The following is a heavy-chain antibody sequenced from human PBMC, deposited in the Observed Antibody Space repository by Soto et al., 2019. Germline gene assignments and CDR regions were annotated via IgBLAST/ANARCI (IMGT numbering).Heavy chain of an antibody. D-gene: IGHD3-9*01. CDR1: GFTLSSYA. CDR3: AKDGYFDLSTGTGYFYYGLDV. J-gene: IGHJ6*02. Sequence: XSRRLSCAASGFTLSSYAVTWFRQAPGKGLEWVSVISGNGDTIYYADSVKGRFTISRDNSKNTLFLQMDSLRAEDTAVYFCAKDGYFDLSTGTGYFYYGLDVWGQGTTVTAP. CDR2: ISGNGDTI. V-gene: IGHV3-23*01.